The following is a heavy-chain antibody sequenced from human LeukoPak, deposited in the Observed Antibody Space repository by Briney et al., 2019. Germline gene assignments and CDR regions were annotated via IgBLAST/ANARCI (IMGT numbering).Heavy chain of an antibody. Sequence: ASVNVSCKASGGTFSSYAISWVRQAPGQGLEWMGRIIPILGIANYAQKFQGRVTITADKSTSTAYMELSSLRSEDTAVYYCAREAGYDSSGSYFDYWGQGTLVTVSS. CDR2: IIPILGIA. CDR1: GGTFSSYA. J-gene: IGHJ4*02. D-gene: IGHD3-22*01. V-gene: IGHV1-69*04. CDR3: AREAGYDSSGSYFDY.